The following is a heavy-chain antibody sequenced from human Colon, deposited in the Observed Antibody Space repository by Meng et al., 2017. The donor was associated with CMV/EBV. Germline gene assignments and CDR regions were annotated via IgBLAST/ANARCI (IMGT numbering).Heavy chain of an antibody. D-gene: IGHD4-23*01. CDR1: GASFSGYY. CDR3: ARASNSSFDP. V-gene: IGHV4-34*01. Sequence: QVHLQQWGTGLLKPSETLSLTCVVSGASFSGYYWNWIRQRPGKGLEXVGEINHDGSTNYNPSLKGRITISVETSQNLFSLKLKSMTVADTAVYYCARASNSSFDPWGQGTLVTVSS. CDR2: INHDGST. J-gene: IGHJ5*02.